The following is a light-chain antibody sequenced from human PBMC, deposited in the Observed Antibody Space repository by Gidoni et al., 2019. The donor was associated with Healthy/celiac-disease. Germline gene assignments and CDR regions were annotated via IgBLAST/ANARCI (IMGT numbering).Light chain of an antibody. CDR2: SKN. J-gene: IGLJ2*01. CDR3: AAWDDSLNGHVV. CDR1: SSNIGSNT. Sequence: QSVLTQPPSASGPPGQRVTISCSGSSSNIGSNTVNWYQQRPGTAPKLLIYSKNQRPPGVPDRFAGAKSGTSASLAISGLQSEDEADYYCAAWDDSLNGHVVFGGGTKLTVL. V-gene: IGLV1-44*01.